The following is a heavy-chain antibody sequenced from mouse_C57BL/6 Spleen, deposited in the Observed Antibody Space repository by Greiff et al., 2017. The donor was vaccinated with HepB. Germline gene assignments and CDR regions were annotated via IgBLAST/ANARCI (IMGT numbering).Heavy chain of an antibody. CDR1: GFTFSSYA. J-gene: IGHJ1*03. CDR3: ARDAAGSSYGRYFDV. V-gene: IGHV5-4*01. Sequence: EVMLVESGGGLVKPGGSLKLSCAASGFTFSSYAMSWVRQTPEKRLEWVATISDGGSYTYYPDNVKGRLTISRDNAKNNLYLQMSHLKSEDTAMYYCARDAAGSSYGRYFDVWGTGTTVTVSS. D-gene: IGHD1-1*01. CDR2: ISDGGSYT.